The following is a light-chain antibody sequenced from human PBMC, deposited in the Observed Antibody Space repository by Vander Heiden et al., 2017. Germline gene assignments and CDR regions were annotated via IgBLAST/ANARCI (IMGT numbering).Light chain of an antibody. V-gene: IGLV2-8*01. J-gene: IGLJ3*02. Sequence: HSALTQPPPASGSPGQSVPISCNGTSSDVGGYNYVSWYQQHPGKAPKLMIYEVSKRPSGVPDRFSGSKSGNTASLTVSGLQAEDEADYYCSSYAGSNTWVFGGGTKLTVL. CDR1: SSDVGGYNY. CDR2: EVS. CDR3: SSYAGSNTWV.